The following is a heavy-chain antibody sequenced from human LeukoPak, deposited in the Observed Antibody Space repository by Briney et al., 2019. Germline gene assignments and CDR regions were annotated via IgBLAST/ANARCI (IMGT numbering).Heavy chain of an antibody. CDR3: VRGTGY. J-gene: IGHJ4*02. CDR1: GFTFSTYV. V-gene: IGHV3-64D*06. CDR2: ISSNGDNT. Sequence: GGSLRLSCSVSGFTFSTYVMHWVRQAPGKGLEYVSAISSNGDNTYYADSVKGRFTISRDNSKNTLYLQMSSLRADDTAMYYCVRGTGYWGQGTLVTVSS.